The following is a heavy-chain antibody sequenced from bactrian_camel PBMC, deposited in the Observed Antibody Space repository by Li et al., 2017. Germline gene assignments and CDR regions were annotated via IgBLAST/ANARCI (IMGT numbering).Heavy chain of an antibody. D-gene: IGHD2*01. CDR2: IDSEGRT. J-gene: IGHJ4*01. Sequence: VQLVESGGGSVQAGGSLRLSCAHSGLIHSTYCMGWLRQAAGKERETIATIDSEGRTTYADPLKGRVSISKDSAKSTVYLQMNSLKSEDTALYYCATGYSGGWLPRSQGTQVTVS. CDR1: GLIHSTYC. V-gene: IGHV3S53*01.